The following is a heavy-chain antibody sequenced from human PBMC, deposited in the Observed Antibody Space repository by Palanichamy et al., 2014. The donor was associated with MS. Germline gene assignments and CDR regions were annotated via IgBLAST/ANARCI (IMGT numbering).Heavy chain of an antibody. V-gene: IGHV4-39*01. D-gene: IGHD5-18*01. CDR1: GGSISSSSYY. J-gene: IGHJ4*02. CDR2: IYYSGST. Sequence: QLQLQESGPGLGKPSETLSLTCTVSGGSISSSSYYWGWIRQPPGKGLEWIGSIYYSGSTYYNPSLKSRVTISVDTSKNQFSLKLSSVTAADTAVYYCARLGRGYTYGRDYWGQGTLVTVSS. CDR3: ARLGRGYTYGRDY.